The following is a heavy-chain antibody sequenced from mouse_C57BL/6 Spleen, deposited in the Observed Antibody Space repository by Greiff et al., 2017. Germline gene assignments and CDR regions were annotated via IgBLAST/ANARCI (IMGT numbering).Heavy chain of an antibody. CDR2: IHPNSGST. V-gene: IGHV1-64*01. Sequence: VQLQQPGAEPVKPGASVKLSCKASGYTFTSYWMHWVQQRPGQGLEWIGMIHPNSGSTNYNEKFKSKATLTVDKSSSTAYMQLSSLTSEDSAVYYCARSSYYDYDSFYYYAMDYWGQGTSVTVSS. CDR3: ARSSYYDYDSFYYYAMDY. J-gene: IGHJ4*01. CDR1: GYTFTSYW. D-gene: IGHD2-4*01.